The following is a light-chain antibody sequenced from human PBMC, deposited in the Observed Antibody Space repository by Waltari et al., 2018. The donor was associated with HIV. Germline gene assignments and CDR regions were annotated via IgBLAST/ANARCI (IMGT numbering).Light chain of an antibody. Sequence: ELTQPPSVSVSPGQTARIACSGDSLPKQYASWYQQRAGQAPVLVIYKDTERPSGIPVRFSGSSSGTTATLTIIGVQAQDEADYHCQSADSNASLWVFGGGTKLTVL. J-gene: IGLJ3*02. CDR1: SLPKQY. CDR3: QSADSNASLWV. CDR2: KDT. V-gene: IGLV3-25*03.